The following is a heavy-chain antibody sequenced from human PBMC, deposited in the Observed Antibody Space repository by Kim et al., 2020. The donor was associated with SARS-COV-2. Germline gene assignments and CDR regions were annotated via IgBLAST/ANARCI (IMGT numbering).Heavy chain of an antibody. J-gene: IGHJ4*02. CDR3: AKDSSSGWSYFDY. Sequence: GGSLRLSCAASGLTFGDYAMHWVRQAPGKGLEWVSSISWNSGSIGYADSVKGRFTISRDNAKNSLYLQMNSLRAEDTALYYCAKDSSSGWSYFDYWGQGTLVTVSS. CDR2: ISWNSGSI. V-gene: IGHV3-9*01. D-gene: IGHD6-19*01. CDR1: GLTFGDYA.